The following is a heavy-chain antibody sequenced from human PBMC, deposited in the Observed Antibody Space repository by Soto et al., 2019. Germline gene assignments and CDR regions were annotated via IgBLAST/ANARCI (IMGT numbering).Heavy chain of an antibody. CDR1: GFTFSSYS. V-gene: IGHV3-21*01. CDR2: ISSSSSYI. D-gene: IGHD2-15*01. Sequence: GGSLRLSCAASGFTFSSYSMNWVRQAPGKGLEWVSSISSSSSYIYYADSVKGRFTISRDNAKNSLYLQMNSLRAEDTAVYYCVRDRDIVVVVAARRHDAFDIWGQGTMVTVSS. CDR3: VRDRDIVVVVAARRHDAFDI. J-gene: IGHJ3*02.